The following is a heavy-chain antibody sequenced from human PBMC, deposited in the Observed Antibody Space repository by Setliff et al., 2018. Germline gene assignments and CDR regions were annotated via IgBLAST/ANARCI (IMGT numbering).Heavy chain of an antibody. CDR1: GFTFSSYA. D-gene: IGHD2-15*01. V-gene: IGHV3-23*01. J-gene: IGHJ4*02. CDR3: AKGPQYCSGTNCYRPDY. CDR2: ISGGGSTT. Sequence: GSLRLSCAASGFTFSSYAVSWVRQAPGKGLEWVPTISGGGSTTYYADSVKGRFTISRYNSQNTLYLQMNSLRVEDTAVYYCAKGPQYCSGTNCYRPDYWGQGTLVTVSS.